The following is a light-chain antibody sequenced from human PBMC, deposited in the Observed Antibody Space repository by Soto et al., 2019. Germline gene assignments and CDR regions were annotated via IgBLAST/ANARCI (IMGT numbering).Light chain of an antibody. J-gene: IGLJ3*02. Sequence: QAVVTQEPSLTVSPGGTVTLTCASSTGAVTSDFYPSWFQQKPGQAPRTLIYATTRKHSWTPARFSGSLVGVKAALTLSGVQPEDEAEYYCLLYYGSTHFWVFGGGTKLTVL. CDR2: ATT. V-gene: IGLV7-43*01. CDR3: LLYYGSTHFWV. CDR1: TGAVTSDFY.